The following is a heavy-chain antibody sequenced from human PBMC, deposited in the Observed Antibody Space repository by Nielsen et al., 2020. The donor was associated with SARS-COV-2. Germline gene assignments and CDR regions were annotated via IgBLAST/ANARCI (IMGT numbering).Heavy chain of an antibody. CDR2: ISSSSSYI. CDR3: ARDRVLLWFGDPGYGMDV. Sequence: GESLKISCVVSGFTISTYAMSWVRQAPGKGLEWVSSISSSSSYIYYADSVKGRFTISRDNAKNSLYLQMNSLRAEDTAVYYCARDRVLLWFGDPGYGMDVWGQGTTVTVSS. V-gene: IGHV3-21*01. CDR1: GFTISTYA. J-gene: IGHJ6*02. D-gene: IGHD3-10*01.